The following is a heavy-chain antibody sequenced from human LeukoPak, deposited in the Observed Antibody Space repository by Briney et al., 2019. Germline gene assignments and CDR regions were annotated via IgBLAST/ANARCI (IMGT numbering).Heavy chain of an antibody. CDR1: GFTFSSYA. Sequence: PGGSLRLSCAASGFTFSSYAMSWVRQAPGKGLEWVSAISGSGGSTYYADSVKGRFTISRDNSKNTLYLQMNGLRAEDTAVYYRAKENDYGDYGEFDYWGQGTLVTVSS. CDR3: AKENDYGDYGEFDY. V-gene: IGHV3-23*01. D-gene: IGHD4-17*01. J-gene: IGHJ4*02. CDR2: ISGSGGST.